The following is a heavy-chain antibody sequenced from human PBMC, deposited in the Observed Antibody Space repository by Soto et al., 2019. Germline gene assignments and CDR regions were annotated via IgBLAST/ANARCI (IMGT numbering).Heavy chain of an antibody. D-gene: IGHD3-10*01. J-gene: IGHJ1*01. CDR2: ITGSGSIA. CDR1: GVTFDNYA. Sequence: GGSLRLSCAASGVTFDNYAMTWVRLTPGKGLEWVSTITGSGSIAFHADSVKGRFTASRDNSKNILFLQMHSLSAEDTGIYYCVNNFNFLYGFELADIWGQGPQVTVSS. CDR3: VNNFNFLYGFELADI. V-gene: IGHV3-23*01.